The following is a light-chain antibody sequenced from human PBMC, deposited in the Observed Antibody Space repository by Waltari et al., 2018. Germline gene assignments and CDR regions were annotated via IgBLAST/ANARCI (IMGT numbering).Light chain of an antibody. Sequence: SYVLTQPPSVSVAPGATARLTCGGNNTESKSMHWYRQRPGQAPVLVISYDSDRPSGIPDRLSGSNSGNTATLTISRVEAGDEADYYCQVWDANTDPGVFGTGTEVTVL. CDR2: YDS. CDR1: NTESKS. V-gene: IGLV3-21*01. J-gene: IGLJ1*01. CDR3: QVWDANTDPGV.